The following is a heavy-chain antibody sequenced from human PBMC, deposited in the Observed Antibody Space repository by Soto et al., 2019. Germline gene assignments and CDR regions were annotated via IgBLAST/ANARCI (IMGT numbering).Heavy chain of an antibody. CDR1: GVSVFSYW. J-gene: IGHJ5*01. CDR2: IKRDSTEK. D-gene: IGHD3-10*01. V-gene: IGHV3-7*01. Sequence: GSLRLAWAASGVSVFSYWIISFRHFAGRWLEWLGTIKRDSTEKKYVASVKGRFTMSRDNAQNSLYLLMDSLRAEDPAVYYCARDSGYGSGGSVNHYLQSWGHGTLVTVSS. CDR3: ARDSGYGSGGSVNHYLQS.